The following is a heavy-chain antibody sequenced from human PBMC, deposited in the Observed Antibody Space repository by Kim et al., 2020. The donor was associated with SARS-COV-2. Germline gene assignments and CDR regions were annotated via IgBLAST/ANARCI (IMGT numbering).Heavy chain of an antibody. Sequence: YAQRFQGRGTMTTDTSTSTAYMELRSLKYDDTAVYYCARVVSASLIYYFDSWGQGTLVTVSS. J-gene: IGHJ4*02. CDR3: ARVVSASLIYYFDS. D-gene: IGHD2-21*01. V-gene: IGHV1-18*01.